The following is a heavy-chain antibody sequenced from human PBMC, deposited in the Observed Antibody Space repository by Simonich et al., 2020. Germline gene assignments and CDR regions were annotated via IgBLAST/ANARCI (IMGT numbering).Heavy chain of an antibody. Sequence: EVQLVESGGGLVQPGGSLRLSCAASGFTFSSYEMNWVRQAPGKGLEWVSYISSSGSTIYYADSVKGRFTISRENAKNSLYLKMNSLRAEDTAVYYCARDFRLQLVEIGTYYYYGMDVWGQGTTVTVSS. CDR1: GFTFSSYE. D-gene: IGHD6-6*01. CDR2: ISSSGSTI. CDR3: ARDFRLQLVEIGTYYYYGMDV. V-gene: IGHV3-48*03. J-gene: IGHJ6*02.